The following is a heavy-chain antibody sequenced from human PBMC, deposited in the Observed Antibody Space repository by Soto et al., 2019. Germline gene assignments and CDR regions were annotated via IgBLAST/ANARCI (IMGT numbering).Heavy chain of an antibody. CDR2: IYWNDDK. V-gene: IGHV2-5*01. J-gene: IGHJ3*02. Sequence: GSGPTLVNPTQTLTLTCTFSGFSLSTSGVGVGWIRQPPGKALEWLALIYWNDDKRYSPSLKSRLAITKDTSKNQVVLTMTNMDPVDTATYYCAHRHTWELPGFDAFDIWGQGTMVTVSS. D-gene: IGHD1-26*01. CDR1: GFSLSTSGVG. CDR3: AHRHTWELPGFDAFDI.